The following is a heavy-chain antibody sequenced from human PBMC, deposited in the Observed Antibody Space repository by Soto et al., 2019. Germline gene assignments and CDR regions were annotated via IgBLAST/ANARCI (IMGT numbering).Heavy chain of an antibody. CDR3: ERDQLPYYYGSEFDY. Sequence: GGSLRLSCAASGFTFSSYGMHWVRQAPGKGLEWVAVIWYDGSNKYYADSVKGRFTISRDNSKNTLYLQMNSLRAEDTAVYHCERDQLPYYYGSEFDYWGQGTLVTVPS. V-gene: IGHV3-33*01. CDR1: GFTFSSYG. CDR2: IWYDGSNK. D-gene: IGHD3-10*01. J-gene: IGHJ4*02.